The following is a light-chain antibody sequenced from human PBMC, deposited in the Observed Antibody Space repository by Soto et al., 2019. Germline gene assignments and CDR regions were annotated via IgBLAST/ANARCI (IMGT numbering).Light chain of an antibody. J-gene: IGLJ1*01. CDR1: SSDVGGYNY. CDR3: CSYAGSDTYG. V-gene: IGLV2-11*01. CDR2: AVS. Sequence: QSALTQPRSVSGSPGQSVTVSCTGTSSDVGGYNYVSWYQQHPGKAPKLMIYAVSKRPSGVPDRFSGSKSGNTASLTISGLQAEDEADYYCCSYAGSDTYGFGTGTKLTVL.